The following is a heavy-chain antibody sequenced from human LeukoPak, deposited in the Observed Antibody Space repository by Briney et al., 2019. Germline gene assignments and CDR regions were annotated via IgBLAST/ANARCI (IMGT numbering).Heavy chain of an antibody. CDR3: ARSGYVDYDFWSGYYLFGY. Sequence: ASETLSLTCTVSGGSISSSSYYWGWIRQPPGKGLEWIGSIYYSGSTYYNPSLKSRVTISVDTSKNQFSLKLSSVTAADTAVYYCARSGYVDYDFWSGYYLFGYWGQGTLVTVSS. J-gene: IGHJ4*02. V-gene: IGHV4-39*01. CDR1: GGSISSSSYY. CDR2: IYYSGST. D-gene: IGHD3-3*01.